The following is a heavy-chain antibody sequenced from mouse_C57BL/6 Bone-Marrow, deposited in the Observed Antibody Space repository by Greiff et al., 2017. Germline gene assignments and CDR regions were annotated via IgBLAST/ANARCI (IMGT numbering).Heavy chain of an antibody. Sequence: VQLQQPGAELVKPGASVKLSCKASGYTFTSYWMQWVKQRPGQGLEWIGESDPSDSYTNYNQKFKGKATLNVDTSSSTAYMQLSSLTSEDSAVFYCARSGSAYWGQGTLVTVSA. CDR2: SDPSDSYT. J-gene: IGHJ3*01. V-gene: IGHV1-50*01. D-gene: IGHD3-2*02. CDR3: ARSGSAY. CDR1: GYTFTSYW.